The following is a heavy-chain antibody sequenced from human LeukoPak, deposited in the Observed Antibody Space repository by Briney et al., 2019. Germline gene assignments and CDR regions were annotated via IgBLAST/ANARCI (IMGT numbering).Heavy chain of an antibody. V-gene: IGHV4-59*12. CDR2: IYHSGST. CDR1: GGSISSYY. Sequence: SETLSLTCTVSGGSISSYYWSWIRQPPGKGLEWIGYIYHSGSTYYNPSLKSRVTISVDRSKNQFSLKLSSVTAADTAVYYCASHLRSSGTYLWFGEGIQDWFDPWGQGTLVTVSS. J-gene: IGHJ5*02. D-gene: IGHD3-10*01. CDR3: ASHLRSSGTYLWFGEGIQDWFDP.